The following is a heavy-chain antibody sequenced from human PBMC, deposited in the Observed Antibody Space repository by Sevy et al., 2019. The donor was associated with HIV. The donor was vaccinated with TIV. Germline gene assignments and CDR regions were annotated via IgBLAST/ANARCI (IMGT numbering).Heavy chain of an antibody. V-gene: IGHV3-48*02. J-gene: IGHJ6*02. CDR3: ARVRDEWGPEGMDV. D-gene: IGHD3-10*01. CDR1: GFSFRSYS. Sequence: GGSLRLSCTASGFSFRSYSMNWVRQAPGKGLEWVSYIHSSSSTTYYADSVKGRFIISRDIAKNSLDLQMNSRRDEDTAVYYCARVRDEWGPEGMDVWGQGTTVTVSS. CDR2: IHSSSSTT.